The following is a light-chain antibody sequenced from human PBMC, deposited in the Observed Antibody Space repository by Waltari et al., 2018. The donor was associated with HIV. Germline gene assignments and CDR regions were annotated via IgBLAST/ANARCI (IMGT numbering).Light chain of an antibody. V-gene: IGLV3-25*03. J-gene: IGLJ3*02. Sequence: SNELTQPPSVSVSPGQTARITCSGDALANPYTYWFQQKPGQAPVLGIYKDTERPSGIPERFSGSRSGTIVKLTISGVQAEDEADYYCQSGGSSGSWVFGGGTKLTVL. CDR1: ALANPY. CDR3: QSGGSSGSWV. CDR2: KDT.